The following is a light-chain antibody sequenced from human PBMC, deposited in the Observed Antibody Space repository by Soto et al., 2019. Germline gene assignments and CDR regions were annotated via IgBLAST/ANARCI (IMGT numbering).Light chain of an antibody. V-gene: IGKV1-5*01. CDR1: QSISQW. J-gene: IGKJ1*01. CDR3: QQYNGYSWT. CDR2: DAS. Sequence: DIQMTQSSSTLSASVGDRVAITCRASQSISQWVAWYQQKPGRAPELLIYDASKLKSGVPSRFSGSGSGTEFSLTITSLQPDDSAMYYCQQYNGYSWTFGRGTKVEIK.